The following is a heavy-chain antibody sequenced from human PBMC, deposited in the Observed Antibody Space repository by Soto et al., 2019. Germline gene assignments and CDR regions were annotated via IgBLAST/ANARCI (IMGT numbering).Heavy chain of an antibody. D-gene: IGHD5-12*01. CDR2: IWNDGSSR. V-gene: IGHV3-33*01. J-gene: IGHJ4*02. Sequence: QVQLVESGGGVVQPGRSLRLSCEASGFTFSNYGMHWVRQAPGKGLEWVAVIWNDGSSRYYADSVKGRFTVSRDNSKNTIFLQMNNVRDEDTAVYYCARPDLVAAIGAALDSWGQGTLVTVSS. CDR1: GFTFSNYG. CDR3: ARPDLVAAIGAALDS.